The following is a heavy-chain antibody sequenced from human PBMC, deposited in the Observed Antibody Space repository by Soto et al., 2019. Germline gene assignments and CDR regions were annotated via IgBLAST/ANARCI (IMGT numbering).Heavy chain of an antibody. V-gene: IGHV1-3*01. CDR1: GYTFTSYA. CDR3: ARVLGGGPHH. Sequence: QVQLVQSGAEVKKPGASVKVSCKASGYTFTSYAMHWVRQAPGQRLEWMGWINAGNGNTKYSQKFQGRVTITRDTSASTPYRGLSSWRCEDGPVYSGARVLGGGPHHGAQEPLVTVS. J-gene: IGHJ4*02. CDR2: INAGNGNT.